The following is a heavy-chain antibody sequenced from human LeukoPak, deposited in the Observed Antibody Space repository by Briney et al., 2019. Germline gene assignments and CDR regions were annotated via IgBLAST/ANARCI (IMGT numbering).Heavy chain of an antibody. CDR1: GFTFSSYS. CDR3: ARERGYSSGYSLGLNDY. D-gene: IGHD5-18*01. J-gene: IGHJ4*02. CDR2: ISSSSSTI. V-gene: IGHV3-48*04. Sequence: GGSLRLSCAASGFTFSSYSMNWVRRAPGKGLEWVSYISSSSSTIYYADSVKGRFTISRDNAKNSLYLQMNSLRAEDTAVYYCARERGYSSGYSLGLNDYWRQGTLVTVSS.